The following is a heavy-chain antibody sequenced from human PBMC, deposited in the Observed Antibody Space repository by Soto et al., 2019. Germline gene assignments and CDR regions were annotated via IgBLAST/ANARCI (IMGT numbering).Heavy chain of an antibody. CDR2: INAGNGNT. Sequence: QVQLVQSGAEEKKPGASVKVSCKASGYTFTSYAMHWVRQAPGQRLEWMGWINAGNGNTKYSQKFEGRVTITRDTSASTAHMELSSLRSEATAVYYCARDPSYYGMDVWGQGTTVTVSS. CDR3: ARDPSYYGMDV. CDR1: GYTFTSYA. J-gene: IGHJ6*02. V-gene: IGHV1-3*05.